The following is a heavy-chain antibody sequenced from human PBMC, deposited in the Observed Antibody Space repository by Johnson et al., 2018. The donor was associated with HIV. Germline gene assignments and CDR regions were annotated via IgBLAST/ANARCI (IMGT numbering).Heavy chain of an antibody. CDR1: GFTFSSYG. D-gene: IGHD3-10*01. Sequence: QVQLVESGGGVVQPGRSLRLSCVASGFTFSSYGMHWVRQAPGKGLEWVAVISYDGSNKYFADSVKGRFTISRDNSKNTLYLQMNSLRAEDTAVYYCARDSVGGGPPQDDAFDIWGQGTMVTVSS. J-gene: IGHJ3*02. CDR3: ARDSVGGGPPQDDAFDI. V-gene: IGHV3-30*03. CDR2: ISYDGSNK.